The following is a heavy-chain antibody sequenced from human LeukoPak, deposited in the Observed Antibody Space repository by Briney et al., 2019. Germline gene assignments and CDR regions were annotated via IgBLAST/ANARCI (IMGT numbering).Heavy chain of an antibody. CDR1: GGTFSSYA. CDR3: AREISCSGGSCSDI. CDR2: INTNTGKP. V-gene: IGHV7-4-1*02. D-gene: IGHD2-15*01. J-gene: IGHJ3*02. Sequence: ASVKFSCKASGGTFSSYAISWVRQAPGQGLEWMGWINTNTGKPTYAQGFTGRFVFSLDTSVSTAYLQISSLKAEDTAVYYCAREISCSGGSCSDIWGQGTMVTVSS.